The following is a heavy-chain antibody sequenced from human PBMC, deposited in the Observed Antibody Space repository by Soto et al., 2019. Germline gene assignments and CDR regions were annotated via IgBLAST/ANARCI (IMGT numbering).Heavy chain of an antibody. CDR3: ARDSNWSSDY. Sequence: EVQLVESGGGLVQPGGSLRLSCAASGFTISGYNMNRIRQAPGKGLEWVSCIKSDSSGIWYADSVKGRFTMSRDNAKNSLHLQMNSLRDEDTAVYFCARDSNWSSDYWGQGTLVAVSS. V-gene: IGHV3-48*02. D-gene: IGHD1-1*01. J-gene: IGHJ4*02. CDR1: GFTISGYN. CDR2: IKSDSSGI.